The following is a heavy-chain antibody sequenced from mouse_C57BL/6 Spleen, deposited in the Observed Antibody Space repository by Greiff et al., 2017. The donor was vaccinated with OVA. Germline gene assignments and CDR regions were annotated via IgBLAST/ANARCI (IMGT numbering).Heavy chain of an antibody. CDR2: IYPSDSEA. CDR1: GYTFTSYW. CDR3: TRERITTGAMDY. J-gene: IGHJ4*01. V-gene: IGHV1-61*01. D-gene: IGHD1-1*01. Sequence: QVQLQQPGAELVRPGSSVKLSCKASGYTFTSYWLDWVKQRPGQGLEWIGNIYPSDSEAHYNQKFKDKATLTVDKSYSTAYMQLSSLTSEDSAVYYCTRERITTGAMDYWGQGTSVTVSS.